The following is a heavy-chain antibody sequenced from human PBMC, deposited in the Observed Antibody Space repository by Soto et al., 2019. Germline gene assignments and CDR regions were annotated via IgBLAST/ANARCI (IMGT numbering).Heavy chain of an antibody. J-gene: IGHJ1*01. V-gene: IGHV3-30*18. CDR1: GFTFSSYG. Sequence: PGGSLRLSCAASGFTFSSYGMHWGRQAPCKWLEWVAFISYDGSNKYYADSVKGRFTISRDNSKNTLYLQMNSLRAEDTAVYYCAKDRDFWSGYGTLGYWGQGTLVTVSS. CDR2: ISYDGSNK. D-gene: IGHD3-3*01. CDR3: AKDRDFWSGYGTLGY.